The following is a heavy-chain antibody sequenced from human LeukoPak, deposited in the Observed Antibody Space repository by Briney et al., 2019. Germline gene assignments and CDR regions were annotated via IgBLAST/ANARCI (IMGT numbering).Heavy chain of an antibody. V-gene: IGHV3-53*01. CDR3: ARGEVYYYYDY. Sequence: GGSLRLSCVVSGFTVSSHYMTWVRQAPGKGLEWVSVLHSSGDTYCADSVKGRFTISRDNSKNTLYVQMNSLRAEDTGVYYCARGEVYYYYDYWGQGTLVTVSS. D-gene: IGHD5/OR15-5a*01. J-gene: IGHJ4*02. CDR2: LHSSGDT. CDR1: GFTVSSHY.